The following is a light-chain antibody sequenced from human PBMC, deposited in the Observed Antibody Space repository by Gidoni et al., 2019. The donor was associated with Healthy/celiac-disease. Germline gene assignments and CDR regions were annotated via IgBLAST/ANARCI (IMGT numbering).Light chain of an antibody. CDR3: QQLNSYPLT. Sequence: DIQLPQSPSFLSASVGDRVTITCRASQGISSYLAWYPQKPGKAPKLLIYAASTLQSGVPSRFSGSGSGTEFTLTISSLQPEDFAAYYCQQLNSYPLTFXGXTKVEIK. J-gene: IGKJ4*01. CDR2: AAS. CDR1: QGISSY. V-gene: IGKV1-9*01.